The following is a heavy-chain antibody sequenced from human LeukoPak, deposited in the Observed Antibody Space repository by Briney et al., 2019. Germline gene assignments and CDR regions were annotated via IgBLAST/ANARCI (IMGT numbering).Heavy chain of an antibody. J-gene: IGHJ4*02. V-gene: IGHV1-2*02. D-gene: IGHD3-10*01. CDR3: ARDHYYGSGTPRY. Sequence: ASVKVSCKASGYTFTGYYMHWVRQAPGQGLEWMGWINPNSGGTNYAQKFQGRVTMTRDTSISTAYMELSRLRSDDTAVYYCARDHYYGSGTPRYWGQGTLVTVSS. CDR2: INPNSGGT. CDR1: GYTFTGYY.